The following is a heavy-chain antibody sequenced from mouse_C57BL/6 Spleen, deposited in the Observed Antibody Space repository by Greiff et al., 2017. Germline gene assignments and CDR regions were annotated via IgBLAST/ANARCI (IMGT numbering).Heavy chain of an antibody. CDR1: GYTFTDYE. J-gene: IGHJ2*01. V-gene: IGHV1-15*01. Sequence: VQLQQSGAELVRPGASVTLSCKASGYTFTDYEMHWVKQTPVHGLEWIGAIDPETGGTAYNQKFKGKAILTADKSSSTAYLELRSLTSEASAVYYCTRPYDYWGQGTTLTVSS. CDR3: TRPYDY. CDR2: IDPETGGT.